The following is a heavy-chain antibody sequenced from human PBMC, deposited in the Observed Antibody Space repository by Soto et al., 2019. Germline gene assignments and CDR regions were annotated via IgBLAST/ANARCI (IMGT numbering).Heavy chain of an antibody. Sequence: QLQLQESGSGLVKPSQTLSLTCAVSGGSISSGGYSWSWVRQPPGKGLEWIGYIYHSGSTYYNPSLQGRVTISVVRSMNQSSLKLRSVTAADTAVYYWAVGAIFGVVPLDHRGQGTLVTVSS. V-gene: IGHV4-30-2*01. J-gene: IGHJ4*02. D-gene: IGHD3-3*01. CDR1: GGSISSGGYS. CDR3: AVGAIFGVVPLDH. CDR2: IYHSGST.